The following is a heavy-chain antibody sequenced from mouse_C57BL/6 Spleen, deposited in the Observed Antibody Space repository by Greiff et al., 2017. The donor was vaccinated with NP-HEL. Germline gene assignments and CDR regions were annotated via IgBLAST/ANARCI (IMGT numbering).Heavy chain of an antibody. V-gene: IGHV1-81*01. CDR1: GYTFTSYG. J-gene: IGHJ2*01. D-gene: IGHD2-3*01. CDR3: ERWGDGYSGAY. Sequence: QVQLQQSGAELARPGASVKLSCKASGYTFTSYGISWVKQRTGQGLEWIGEIYPRSGNTYYNEKFKGKATLTADKSSSTAYMELRSLTSEDSAVYFGERWGDGYSGAYWGQGTTLTVSS. CDR2: IYPRSGNT.